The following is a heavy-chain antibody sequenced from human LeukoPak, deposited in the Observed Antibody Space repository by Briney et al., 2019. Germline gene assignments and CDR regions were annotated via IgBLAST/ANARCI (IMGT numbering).Heavy chain of an antibody. J-gene: IGHJ4*02. Sequence: SETLSLTCTVSGGPISSSSYYWGWIRQPPGKGLEWIGSIYYSGSTYYNPSLKSRVTISVDTSKNQFSLKLSSVTAADTAVYYCASFGVVIRMGDYWGQGTLVTVSS. V-gene: IGHV4-39*01. CDR1: GGPISSSSYY. CDR3: ASFGVVIRMGDY. CDR2: IYYSGST. D-gene: IGHD3-3*01.